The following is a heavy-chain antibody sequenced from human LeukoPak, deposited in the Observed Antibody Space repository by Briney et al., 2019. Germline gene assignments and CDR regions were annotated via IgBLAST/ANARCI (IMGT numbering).Heavy chain of an antibody. CDR1: GFTFDDYA. CDR2: ISWNSGSI. CDR3: AEDWASLGVTTVPSDAFDI. V-gene: IGHV3-9*01. D-gene: IGHD4-17*01. Sequence: GGSLRLSCAASGFTFDDYAMHWVRQAPGKGLEWVSGISWNSGSIGYADSVKGRFTISRDNAKNSLYLQMNSLRAEDTALYYCAEDWASLGVTTVPSDAFDIWGQGTMVTVSS. J-gene: IGHJ3*02.